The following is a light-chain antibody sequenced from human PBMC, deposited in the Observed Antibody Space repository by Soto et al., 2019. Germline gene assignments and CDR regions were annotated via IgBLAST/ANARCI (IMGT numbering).Light chain of an antibody. J-gene: IGKJ2*01. CDR1: QSISSW. Sequence: DIRMTQSPSTLSASVGDRVTITCRASQSISSWLAWYQQKPGKAPKLLIYTATSVESGVTSRFTGSGSGTEFTLTISSLQPDDFATYYCQEYNSNSRYTFGQGAKLEIK. CDR2: TAT. V-gene: IGKV1-5*03. CDR3: QEYNSNSRYT.